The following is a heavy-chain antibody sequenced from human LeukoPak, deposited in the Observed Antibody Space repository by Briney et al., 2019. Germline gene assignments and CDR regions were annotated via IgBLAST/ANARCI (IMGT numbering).Heavy chain of an antibody. Sequence: GGSLRLSCAASGFTFSGYWMHWVRQAPGKGLVWVSRISGDGRSVSYAESVKGRFSISRDNAKNTLYLQMNSLRVEDTAVYYCTRDYGDYVSSVFWGQGTLVAVSS. J-gene: IGHJ4*02. D-gene: IGHD4-17*01. CDR1: GFTFSGYW. V-gene: IGHV3-74*01. CDR3: TRDYGDYVSSVF. CDR2: ISGDGRSV.